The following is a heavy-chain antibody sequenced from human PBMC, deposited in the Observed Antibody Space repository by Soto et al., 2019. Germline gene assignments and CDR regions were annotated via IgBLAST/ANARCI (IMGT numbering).Heavy chain of an antibody. Sequence: QITLKESGPMLVKPTETLTLTCTFSGFSLSTRGVGVGWIRQPPGKALEWLALIYWDDDKRYSPSLESRVTNTKDTSKNQLVLTLTNSDPVDTATYYCAHRPLPYSHYFDYWGQGALVTVSS. D-gene: IGHD4-4*01. CDR2: IYWDDDK. J-gene: IGHJ4*02. CDR3: AHRPLPYSHYFDY. CDR1: GFSLSTRGVG. V-gene: IGHV2-5*02.